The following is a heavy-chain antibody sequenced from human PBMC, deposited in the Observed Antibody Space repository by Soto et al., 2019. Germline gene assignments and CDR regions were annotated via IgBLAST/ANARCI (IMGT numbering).Heavy chain of an antibody. CDR2: IYYSGST. Sequence: PSETLSLTCTVSGGSISSYYWGWIRQPPGKGLEWIGSIYYSGSTYYNPSLKSRVTISVDTSKNQFSLKLSSVTAADTAVYYCARPGITGTTGYFDWLANYYYYGMDVWGQGTTVTVSS. V-gene: IGHV4-39*01. D-gene: IGHD1-7*01. CDR3: ARPGITGTTGYFDWLANYYYYGMDV. J-gene: IGHJ6*02. CDR1: GGSISSYY.